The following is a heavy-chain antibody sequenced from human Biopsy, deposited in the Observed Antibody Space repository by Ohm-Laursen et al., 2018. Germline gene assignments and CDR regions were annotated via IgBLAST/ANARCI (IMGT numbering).Heavy chain of an antibody. CDR3: ASAGYNPDWNFDL. CDR1: GGSMTGYE. J-gene: IGHJ2*01. CDR2: IYYSGGT. V-gene: IGHV4-59*12. Sequence: TLSLTCSVSGGSMTGYEWSWIRLAPGKGLEWIGYIYYSGGTKYNPSLKSRVTMSVNTSKKQFSLRLSSVTAADTAVYYCASAGYNPDWNFDLWGRGTLVTVSS. D-gene: IGHD5-24*01.